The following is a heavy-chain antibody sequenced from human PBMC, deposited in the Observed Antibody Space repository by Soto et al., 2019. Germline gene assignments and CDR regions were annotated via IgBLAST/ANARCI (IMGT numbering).Heavy chain of an antibody. J-gene: IGHJ4*02. V-gene: IGHV3-15*01. CDR3: TTLTPY. D-gene: IGHD7-27*01. CDR2: IRSKTADGTA. CDR1: GFTFSDAW. Sequence: GGSLRLSCAASGFTFSDAWMSWVRQAPGKGLEWVGRIRSKTADGTADYAAPVKGRFTISRDDSKNTLYPQMNSLKTEDTAVYYCTTLTPYWGQGTLVTVSS.